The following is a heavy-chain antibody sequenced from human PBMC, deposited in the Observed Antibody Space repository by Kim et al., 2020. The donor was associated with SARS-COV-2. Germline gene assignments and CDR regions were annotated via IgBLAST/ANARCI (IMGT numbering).Heavy chain of an antibody. CDR3: ARRNGGGSPAVAFDI. D-gene: IGHD2-15*01. Sequence: PAFQGQVTISADKSISTAYLQWSSLKASDTAMYYCARRNGGGSPAVAFDIWGQGTMVTVSS. V-gene: IGHV5-51*01. J-gene: IGHJ3*02.